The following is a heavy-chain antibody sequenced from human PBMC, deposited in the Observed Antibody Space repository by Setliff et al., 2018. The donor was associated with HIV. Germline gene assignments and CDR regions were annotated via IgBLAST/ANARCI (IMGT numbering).Heavy chain of an antibody. CDR2: ASDDGKNI. V-gene: IGHV3-30*18. CDR3: AKADDGAAAGPAP. CDR1: GFTFSNYA. Sequence: QAGGSLRLSCAASGFTFSNYAVHWVRQAPGKGLEWVAVASDDGKNIYYADSVKGRFTVSRDNSRDTLYLEMSSLRVEDTALYYCAKADDGAAAGPAPWGQGTQVTVSS. J-gene: IGHJ5*02. D-gene: IGHD6-13*01.